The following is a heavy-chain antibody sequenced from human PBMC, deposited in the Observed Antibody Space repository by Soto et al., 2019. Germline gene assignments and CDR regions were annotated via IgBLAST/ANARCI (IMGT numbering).Heavy chain of an antibody. J-gene: IGHJ4*02. D-gene: IGHD3-22*01. CDR3: ARESYYYYDSSGYYPLEYYFDY. CDR2: INWNGGST. CDR1: GFTFGEYG. V-gene: IGHV3-20*04. Sequence: GGSLRLSCAASGFTFGEYGMGWVRQAPGKWLEWVSGINWNGGSTGYADSVKGRFTISRDNAKNSLYLQMNSLRAEDTALYYCARESYYYYDSSGYYPLEYYFDYWGQGTLVTVSS.